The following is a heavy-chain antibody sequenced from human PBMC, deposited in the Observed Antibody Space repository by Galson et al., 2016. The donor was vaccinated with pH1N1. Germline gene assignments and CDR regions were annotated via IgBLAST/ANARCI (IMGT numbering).Heavy chain of an antibody. D-gene: IGHD4-17*01. Sequence: SGAEVKKPGESLKISCKGSGYNFASSWIGWVRQMPGKGLEWMGIIYLGGSLVRYSPSFQGQVTISADKSINIVYLQWSSLKASDTAIYYCARQNDYGDYRGDAFDIWGQGTMVTVSS. CDR1: GYNFASSW. CDR2: IYLGGSLV. V-gene: IGHV5-51*01. J-gene: IGHJ3*02. CDR3: ARQNDYGDYRGDAFDI.